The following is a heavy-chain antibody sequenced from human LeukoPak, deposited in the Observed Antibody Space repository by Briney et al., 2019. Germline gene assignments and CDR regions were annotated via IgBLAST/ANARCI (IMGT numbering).Heavy chain of an antibody. CDR1: GFMFTNFA. D-gene: IGHD1-14*01. V-gene: IGHV3-30*18. CDR3: AKVRGPLYYYAVDA. Sequence: PGGSLRLSCAASGFMFTNFAFHWVRPAPGKGPEWVATVSYDGKYEFYSDSAKGRFSISRNDSDSTVHLQMHSLRPEDSAVYYCAKVRGPLYYYAVDAWGQGTKVTVSS. J-gene: IGHJ6*02. CDR2: VSYDGKYE.